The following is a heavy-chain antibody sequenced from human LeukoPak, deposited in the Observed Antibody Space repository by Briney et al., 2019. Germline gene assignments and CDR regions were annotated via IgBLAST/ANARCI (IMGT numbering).Heavy chain of an antibody. CDR3: TTEKGLTIFGVVITYYFDY. D-gene: IGHD3-3*01. Sequence: GGSLRLSCAASGFTVSSNYMNWVRQAPGKGLEWVGRIKSKTDGGTTDYAAPVKGRFTISRDDSKNTPYLQMNSLKTEDTAVYYCTTEKGLTIFGVVITYYFDYWGQGTLVTVSS. CDR2: IKSKTDGGTT. V-gene: IGHV3-15*07. CDR1: GFTVSSNY. J-gene: IGHJ4*02.